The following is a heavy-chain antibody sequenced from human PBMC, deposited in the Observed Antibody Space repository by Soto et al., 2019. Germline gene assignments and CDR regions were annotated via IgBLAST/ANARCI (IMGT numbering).Heavy chain of an antibody. CDR1: GFTFSNFR. V-gene: IGHV3-74*01. D-gene: IGHD3-3*01. J-gene: IGHJ6*02. Sequence: EVPLVESGGGLVQPGGSLRLSCAASGFTFSNFRMHWVRQAPGKGLVWVSRINNDGSGIYYADSVKGRFTISRDDAKNTLFLQMNSLRAEDTAVYYCTRDGGGLGVWGQGTTVTVSS. CDR3: TRDGGGLGV. CDR2: INNDGSGI.